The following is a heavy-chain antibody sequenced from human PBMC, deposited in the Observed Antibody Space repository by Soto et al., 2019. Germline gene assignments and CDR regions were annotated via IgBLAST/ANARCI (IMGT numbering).Heavy chain of an antibody. Sequence: EVQLVESGGGLVQPGRSLRLSCAASGFTFDDYAMHWVRQAPGKGLEWVSCISWNSGKIDYADSMKGRFTISRDNAKNTLYLLINRLRTEDTAMYYCAKDMGPFGVSTYYHYGMDVWGQGTTVTVSS. CDR2: ISWNSGKI. V-gene: IGHV3-9*01. D-gene: IGHD3-3*01. CDR1: GFTFDDYA. J-gene: IGHJ6*02. CDR3: AKDMGPFGVSTYYHYGMDV.